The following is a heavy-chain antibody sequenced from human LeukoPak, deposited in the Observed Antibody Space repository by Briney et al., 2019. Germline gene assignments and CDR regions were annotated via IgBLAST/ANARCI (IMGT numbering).Heavy chain of an antibody. CDR1: GFTFSSYW. D-gene: IGHD6-6*01. CDR2: IRYDGSNK. CDR3: AKDDRFSAARPGTGFDY. V-gene: IGHV3-30*02. Sequence: SGGSLRLSCAASGFTFSSYWMSWVRQAPGKGLEWVAFIRYDGSNKYYADSVKGRFTISRDNSKNTLYLQMNSLRAEDTAVYYCAKDDRFSAARPGTGFDYWGQGTLVTVSS. J-gene: IGHJ4*02.